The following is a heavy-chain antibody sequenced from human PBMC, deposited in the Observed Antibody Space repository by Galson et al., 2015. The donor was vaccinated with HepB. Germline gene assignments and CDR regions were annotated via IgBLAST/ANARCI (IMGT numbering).Heavy chain of an antibody. CDR3: ARDPDDLNYYMDV. D-gene: IGHD3-3*01. Sequence: SCKVSGGTFSSYAINWVRQAPGQGPEWMGRIIPVLDIADYAQKFRGTVTITADKSTSTAYMELSSLTSQDTAVYYCARDPDDLNYYMDVWGKGTTVTVSS. CDR1: GGTFSSYA. CDR2: IIPVLDIA. V-gene: IGHV1-69*04. J-gene: IGHJ6*03.